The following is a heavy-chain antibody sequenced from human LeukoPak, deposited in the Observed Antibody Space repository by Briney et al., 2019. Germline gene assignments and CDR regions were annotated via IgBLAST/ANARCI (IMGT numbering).Heavy chain of an antibody. Sequence: GGFLRLSCAASGFTFSDYYLTWVRQASGKGLEWLSVVSGSGDTTFYTDSVKGRFTISRDNSKNTLYLQMNSLRVEDTAIYFCAIIYGSGNYCGDWGQGTLVTVSS. CDR3: AIIYGSGNYCGD. CDR2: VSGSGDTT. V-gene: IGHV3-23*01. CDR1: GFTFSDYY. J-gene: IGHJ4*02. D-gene: IGHD3-10*01.